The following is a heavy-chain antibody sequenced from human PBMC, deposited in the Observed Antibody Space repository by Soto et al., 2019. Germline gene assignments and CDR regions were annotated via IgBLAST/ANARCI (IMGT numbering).Heavy chain of an antibody. D-gene: IGHD3-22*01. V-gene: IGHV3-30*18. CDR1: GFTLSSYG. CDR2: ISNDGSNK. J-gene: IGHJ4*02. CDR3: AKDYYYDSSGWVD. Sequence: QVQLVETGGGVVQPGRSLRLSCAASGFTLSSYGMHWVRQAPGKGLEWVAVISNDGSNKYYADSVNGRFTISRDNSKNTLYLQMNSLRAEDTAMYYCAKDYYYDSSGWVDWGQGTLVTVSS.